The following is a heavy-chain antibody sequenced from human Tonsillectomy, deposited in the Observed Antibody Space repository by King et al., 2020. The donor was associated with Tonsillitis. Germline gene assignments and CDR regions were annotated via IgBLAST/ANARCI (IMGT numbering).Heavy chain of an antibody. J-gene: IGHJ6*02. D-gene: IGHD3-10*01. Sequence: QLQESGPGLVKPSETLSLTCTVSGGSISSSSYYWGWIRQPPGKGLEWIVRIYYSGSTYYNPSLKSRVTISVDTSKNQFSLQLSSVTASDTAVYYCARVESNGSGSYYKGYYYYYGMDVWGQGTTVTVSS. CDR3: ARVESNGSGSYYKGYYYYYGMDV. CDR1: GGSISSSSYY. V-gene: IGHV4-39*01. CDR2: IYYSGST.